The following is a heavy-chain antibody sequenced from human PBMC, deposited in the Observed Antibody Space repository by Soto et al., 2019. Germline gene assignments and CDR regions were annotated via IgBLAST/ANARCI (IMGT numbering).Heavy chain of an antibody. V-gene: IGHV4-61*08. D-gene: IGHD2-21*01. CDR3: ARYHEVELWNYYYGMDV. CDR2: IYYSGST. CDR1: GGSISSGGYY. Sequence: PSETLSLTCTVSGGSISSGGYYWSWIRQHPGKGLEWIGYIYYSGSTNYNPSLKSRVTISVDTSKNQFSLKLSSVTAADTAVYYCARYHEVELWNYYYGMDVWGQGTTVTVSS. J-gene: IGHJ6*02.